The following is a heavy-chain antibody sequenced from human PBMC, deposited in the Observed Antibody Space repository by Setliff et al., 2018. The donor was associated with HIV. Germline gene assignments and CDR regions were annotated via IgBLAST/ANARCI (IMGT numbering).Heavy chain of an antibody. J-gene: IGHJ4*02. D-gene: IGHD3-10*01. V-gene: IGHV3-48*04. Sequence: GGSLRLSCAASGFTFSSYGLHWVRQAPGKGLEWVSYISSSDNTIHYADSVRGRFTISRDNAKNSLYLPMNSLRAEDTAVYYCARVLPFLELDYWGQGTLVTVSS. CDR2: ISSSDNTI. CDR1: GFTFSSYG. CDR3: ARVLPFLELDY.